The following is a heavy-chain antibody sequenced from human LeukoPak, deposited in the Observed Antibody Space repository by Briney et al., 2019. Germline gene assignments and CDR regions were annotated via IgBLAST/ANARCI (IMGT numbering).Heavy chain of an antibody. Sequence: SETLSLTCTVSGGSISSTTYYWAWIRQPPGKGLEWIESIYFSGTTYYNPSLKSRVTISVDTSKSQFSLKLTSVTAADTAVYFCATTPGILGHNPRPVDYWGQGTLVTVDS. D-gene: IGHD2/OR15-2a*01. V-gene: IGHV4-39*01. J-gene: IGHJ4*02. CDR1: GGSISSTTYY. CDR3: ATTPGILGHNPRPVDY. CDR2: IYFSGTT.